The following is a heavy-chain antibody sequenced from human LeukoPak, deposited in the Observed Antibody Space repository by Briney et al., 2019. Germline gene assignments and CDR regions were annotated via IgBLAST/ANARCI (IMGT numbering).Heavy chain of an antibody. Sequence: ASVKVSCKASGYTFTSYDINWVRQATGQGLEWMGWMNPNSGNTGYAQKFQGRVTMTRNTSISTAYMELSSLRSEDTAVYYCARERRYDIVVVPAAMFDPWGQGTLVTVSS. J-gene: IGHJ5*02. CDR2: MNPNSGNT. CDR3: ARERRYDIVVVPAAMFDP. D-gene: IGHD2-2*01. CDR1: GYTFTSYD. V-gene: IGHV1-8*01.